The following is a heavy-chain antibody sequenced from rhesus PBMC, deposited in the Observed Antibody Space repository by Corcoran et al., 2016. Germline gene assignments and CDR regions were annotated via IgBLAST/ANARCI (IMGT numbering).Heavy chain of an antibody. V-gene: IGHV3S11*01. J-gene: IGHJ4*01. CDR3: TRDSSGWDDFDY. CDR1: GFTFSNYW. Sequence: EVQLVESGGGLVQPGGSLRLSCAASGFTFSNYWMSWVREAPGKGLEWVGFIKTKADGGTAAYADSVKGRFIISRDDSKNPLYLQMNSLKTEDTAVYYCTRDSSGWDDFDYWGQGVLVTVSS. CDR2: IKTKADGGTA. D-gene: IGHD6-31*01.